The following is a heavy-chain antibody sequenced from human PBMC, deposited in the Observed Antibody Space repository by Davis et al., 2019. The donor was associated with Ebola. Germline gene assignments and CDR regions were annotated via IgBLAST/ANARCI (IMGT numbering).Heavy chain of an antibody. Sequence: MPSETLSLTCTVSGGSISSYYWSWIRQPPGKGLEWIGYIYYSGSTNYNPSLKSRVTISVDTSKNQFFLKLSSVTAADTAVYYCARGLRNYDILTGYDHYFNYWGQGTLVTVSS. J-gene: IGHJ4*02. D-gene: IGHD3-9*01. CDR2: IYYSGST. CDR3: ARGLRNYDILTGYDHYFNY. CDR1: GGSISSYY. V-gene: IGHV4-59*01.